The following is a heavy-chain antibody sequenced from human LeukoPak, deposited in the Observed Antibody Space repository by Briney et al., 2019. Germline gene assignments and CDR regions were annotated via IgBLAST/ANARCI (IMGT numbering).Heavy chain of an antibody. CDR1: GYSISSGYY. CDR2: IYYSGNT. D-gene: IGHD3-9*01. CDR3: ARGGGEGYDILTGYYNTEFDY. Sequence: PSETLSLTCTVSGYSISSGYYWGWIRQPPGKGLEWIGNIYYSGNTYYSSSLKSRVIISVDTSKNQFSLKLSSVTAADTAVYYCARGGGEGYDILTGYYNTEFDYWGQGTLVTVSS. V-gene: IGHV4-38-2*02. J-gene: IGHJ4*02.